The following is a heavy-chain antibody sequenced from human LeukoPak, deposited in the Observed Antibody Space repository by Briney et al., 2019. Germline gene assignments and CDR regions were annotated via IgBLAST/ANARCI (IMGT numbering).Heavy chain of an antibody. CDR3: ARAGEYT. D-gene: IGHD3-16*01. J-gene: IGHJ3*02. V-gene: IGHV3-53*01. Sequence: PGGSLRLSCSASGFTFSSYAMIWVRQAPGKGLEWVSVIYSGGSTDYTDSVKGRFTISRDNSKNTLYLQMNSLRAEDTAVYYCARAGEYTWGQGTMVTVSS. CDR1: GFTFSSYA. CDR2: IYSGGST.